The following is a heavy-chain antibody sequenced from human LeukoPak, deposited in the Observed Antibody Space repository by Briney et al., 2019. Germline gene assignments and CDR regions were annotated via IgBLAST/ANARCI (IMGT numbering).Heavy chain of an antibody. Sequence: SETLSLTCAVYGGSFSGYYWSWIRQPPGKGLEWIGEINHSGSTNYNPSLKSRVTISVDTSKNQFSLKLSSVTAADTAVYYCARAALVGAPYYFDYWGQRTLVTVSS. V-gene: IGHV4-34*01. CDR2: INHSGST. J-gene: IGHJ4*02. CDR1: GGSFSGYY. CDR3: ARAALVGAPYYFDY. D-gene: IGHD1-26*01.